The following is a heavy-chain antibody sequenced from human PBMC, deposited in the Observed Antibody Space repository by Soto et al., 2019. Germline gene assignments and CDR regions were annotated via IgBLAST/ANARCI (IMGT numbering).Heavy chain of an antibody. CDR1: GYSFDAYI. V-gene: IGHV3-48*01. J-gene: IGHJ6*02. CDR2: INPRGLTK. Sequence: VQLVESGGALVQPGGSLRLSCAASGYSFDAYIMNWVRQAPGKGPEWVSSINPRGLTKFYADSVRGRFTISRDDASRSLFLQMNNLRAEDTAVYYCATWYGNHYFGLDVWGRGTTVTVSS. D-gene: IGHD6-13*01. CDR3: ATWYGNHYFGLDV.